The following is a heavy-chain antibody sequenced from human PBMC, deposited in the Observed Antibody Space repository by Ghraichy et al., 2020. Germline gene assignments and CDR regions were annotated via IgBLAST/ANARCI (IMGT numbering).Heavy chain of an antibody. Sequence: ASVKVSCKASGYTFTSYYMHWVRQAPGQGLEWMGIINPSGGSTSYAQKFQGRVTMTRDTSTSTVYMELSSLRSEDTAVYYCARASRPYSSGHYDAFDIWGQGTMVTVSS. D-gene: IGHD6-19*01. V-gene: IGHV1-46*01. CDR2: INPSGGST. CDR1: GYTFTSYY. J-gene: IGHJ3*02. CDR3: ARASRPYSSGHYDAFDI.